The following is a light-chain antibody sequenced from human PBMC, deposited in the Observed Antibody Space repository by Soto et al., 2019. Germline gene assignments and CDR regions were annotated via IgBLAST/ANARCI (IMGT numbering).Light chain of an antibody. CDR3: MQALQTLPLT. V-gene: IGKV2-28*01. J-gene: IGKJ4*01. CDR2: LGS. Sequence: DIVMTQSPLSLPVTPGEPASISCRSSQSLLHSIGYNSLDWYLQKPGQSPQLLIYLGSNRASGVPDRFSGSGSGTNFTLKIIRVEAEDVGVYYCMQALQTLPLTFGGGTKVEIK. CDR1: QSLLHSIGYNS.